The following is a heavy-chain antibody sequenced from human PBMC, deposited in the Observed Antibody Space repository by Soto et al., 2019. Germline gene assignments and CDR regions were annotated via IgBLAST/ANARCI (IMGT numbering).Heavy chain of an antibody. CDR2: INPNGGGR. CDR3: ARGSVGPTTDFDN. CDR1: GYTLTGFH. J-gene: IGHJ4*02. D-gene: IGHD1-26*01. Sequence: ASVKVSCKASGYTLTGFHIHWVRQAPGQGLEWMGWINPNGGGRNYAQKFQGWVTMTRDTSISTVYMELSRLKSDDTAVYYCARGSVGPTTDFDNWGQGTLVTVSS. V-gene: IGHV1-2*04.